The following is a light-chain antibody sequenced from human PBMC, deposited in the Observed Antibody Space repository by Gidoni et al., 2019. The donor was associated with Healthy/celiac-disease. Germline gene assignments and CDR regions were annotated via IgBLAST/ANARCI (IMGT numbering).Light chain of an antibody. CDR2: GAS. Sequence: EIVLTQSPGTLSLSPGERATLSCRASQSVSSSYLAWYQQKPGQAPRLLIYGASSRATGIPDRFSGSGSGTDFTLTISRLEPEDFAVYYCQQYGSSLPFTFXPXTKVDIK. CDR1: QSVSSSY. V-gene: IGKV3-20*01. CDR3: QQYGSSLPFT. J-gene: IGKJ3*01.